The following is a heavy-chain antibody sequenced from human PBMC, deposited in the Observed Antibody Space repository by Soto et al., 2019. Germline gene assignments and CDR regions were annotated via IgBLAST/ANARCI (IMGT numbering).Heavy chain of an antibody. CDR3: ARDRRYSGYDLADY. CDR2: ISSNGGST. CDR1: GFTFSSYA. D-gene: IGHD5-12*01. J-gene: IGHJ4*02. Sequence: EVQLVESGGGLVQPGGSLRLSCAASGFTFSSYAMHWVRQAPGKGLEYVSAISSNGGSTYYANSVKGRFTISRDNSKNTLYLQMGSLRAEDMAVYYCARDRRYSGYDLADYWGQGTLVTVSS. V-gene: IGHV3-64*01.